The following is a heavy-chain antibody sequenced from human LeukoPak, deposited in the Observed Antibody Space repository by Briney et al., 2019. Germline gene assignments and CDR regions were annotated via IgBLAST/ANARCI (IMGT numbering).Heavy chain of an antibody. CDR2: INSDGSST. D-gene: IGHD4-17*01. Sequence: TGGSLRLSCAASGFTFSSYWTHWVRQAPGKGLVWVSRINSDGSSTSYADSVKGRFTISRDNAKNTQYLQMNSLRAEDTAVYYCARDVYGDYVDYWGQGTLVTVPS. J-gene: IGHJ4*02. CDR3: ARDVYGDYVDY. V-gene: IGHV3-74*01. CDR1: GFTFSSYW.